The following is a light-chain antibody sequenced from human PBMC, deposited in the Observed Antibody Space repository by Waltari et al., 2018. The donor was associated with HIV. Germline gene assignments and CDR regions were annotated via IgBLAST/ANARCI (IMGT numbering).Light chain of an antibody. CDR3: QQYDHLPWT. CDR1: QSVTTN. V-gene: IGKV3-15*01. J-gene: IGKJ1*01. CDR2: GSS. Sequence: EIVLTQSQDTLSVSPRERATLSCRASQSVTTNLAWYQQKPGQAPRLLFYGSSTRATGPPDRFSGSGSGREFTLTSSSLQSEDSAVCCCQQYDHLPWTFGQGTTVEIK.